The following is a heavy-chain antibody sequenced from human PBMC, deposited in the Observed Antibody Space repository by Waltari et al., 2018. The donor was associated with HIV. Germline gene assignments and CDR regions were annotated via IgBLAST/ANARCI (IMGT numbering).Heavy chain of an antibody. D-gene: IGHD6-13*01. CDR3: ARDRGYSSTHYGMDV. CDR2: ISSSSSTI. CDR1: GFTFSSYS. Sequence: EVQLVESGGGLVQPGGSLRLSCAVSGFTFSSYSMNWVRQAPGKGLEWGSYISSSSSTIYYADSVKGRFTISRDNAKNSLYLQMNSLRAEDTAVYYCARDRGYSSTHYGMDVWGQGTTVTVSS. J-gene: IGHJ6*02. V-gene: IGHV3-48*01.